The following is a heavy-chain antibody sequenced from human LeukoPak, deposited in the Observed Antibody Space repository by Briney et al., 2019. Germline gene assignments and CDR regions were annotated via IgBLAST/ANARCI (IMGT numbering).Heavy chain of an antibody. D-gene: IGHD6-19*01. CDR3: ARDRPYTGGWRGFDY. V-gene: IGHV1-69*01. Sequence: SVKVSCKASGGTFSRYAISWVRQAPGQGLEWMGGIIPMFGIANYAQKFQGRVTITADESTSTAYMELSSLRSEDTAVYYCARDRPYTGGWRGFDYWGQGTLVAVSS. CDR1: GGTFSRYA. CDR2: IIPMFGIA. J-gene: IGHJ4*02.